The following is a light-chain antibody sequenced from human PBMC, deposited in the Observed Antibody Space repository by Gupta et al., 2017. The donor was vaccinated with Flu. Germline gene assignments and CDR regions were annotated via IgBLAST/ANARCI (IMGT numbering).Light chain of an antibody. V-gene: IGKV3-11*01. CDR2: DAS. Sequence: EIVLTQSPATLSLSPGERATLSCRASQSVSSYLAWYQQKPGQAPRLLIYDASKRATGIPARFSGSGSGTEFTLTISSLEPEDFAAYYCQQRSTWPRTFGQGTKVEIK. CDR3: QQRSTWPRT. CDR1: QSVSSY. J-gene: IGKJ1*01.